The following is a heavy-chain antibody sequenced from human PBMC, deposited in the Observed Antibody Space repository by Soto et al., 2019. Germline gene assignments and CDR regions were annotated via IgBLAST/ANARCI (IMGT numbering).Heavy chain of an antibody. CDR3: ARDTESSGYDPCFGL. Sequence: TVADGTIIDFYWSWSRQTPGKGLEWIGYIYYSGSTNYNPSLKSRVTISVDTSKNQFSLKLSSVTAADTAVYYCARDTESSGYDPCFGLWGEGILVTVS. J-gene: IGHJ5*02. CDR2: IYYSGST. V-gene: IGHV4-59*01. D-gene: IGHD5-12*01. CDR1: DGTIIDFY.